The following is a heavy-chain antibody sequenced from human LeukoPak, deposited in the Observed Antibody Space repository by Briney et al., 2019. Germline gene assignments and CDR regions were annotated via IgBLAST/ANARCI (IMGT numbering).Heavy chain of an antibody. CDR3: ARVYDSSGYYPVGY. D-gene: IGHD3-22*01. CDR1: GFTFSSYV. J-gene: IGHJ4*02. Sequence: GGSLRLSCAASGFTFSSYVMHWVRQAPGKGLEWVAVISSDGSNKYYADSVKGRFTISRDNSKNTLYLQMNSLRAEDTAVYYCARVYDSSGYYPVGYWGQGTLVTVSS. V-gene: IGHV3-30-3*01. CDR2: ISSDGSNK.